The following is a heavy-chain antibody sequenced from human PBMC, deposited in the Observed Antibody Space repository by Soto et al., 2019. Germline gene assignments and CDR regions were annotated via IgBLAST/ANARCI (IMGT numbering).Heavy chain of an antibody. CDR1: GGHSINGVCC. CDR2: IYYSGST. V-gene: IGHV4-31*03. D-gene: IGHD3-22*01. CDR3: ARDRTGVDSSSYYYYGMDV. J-gene: IGHJ6*02. Sequence: PSLTMPLTCTVSGGHSINGVCCRSFNRQNPGKDLEWIGYIYYSGSTYYNPSLKSRVTISVDTSKNQFSLKLSSVTAADTAVYYCARDRTGVDSSSYYYYGMDVWGQGTTVTVFS.